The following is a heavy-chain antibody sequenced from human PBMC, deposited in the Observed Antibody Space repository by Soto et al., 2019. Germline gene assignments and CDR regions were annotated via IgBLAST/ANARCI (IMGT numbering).Heavy chain of an antibody. Sequence: ASVKVSCKASGYTFTSYCISWGRQGPGQGLEWMGWISAYNGNTNYAQKLQGRVTMTTDTSTNTAYMELRSLRSDDTAVYYCARASGSSYWFDPWGQGTLVTVSS. J-gene: IGHJ5*02. V-gene: IGHV1-18*01. CDR1: GYTFTSYC. CDR3: ARASGSSYWFDP. D-gene: IGHD1-26*01. CDR2: ISAYNGNT.